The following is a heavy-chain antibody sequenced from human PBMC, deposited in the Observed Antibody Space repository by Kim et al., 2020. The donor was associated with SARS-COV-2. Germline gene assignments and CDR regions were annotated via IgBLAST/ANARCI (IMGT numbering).Heavy chain of an antibody. D-gene: IGHD3-22*01. J-gene: IGHJ4*02. V-gene: IGHV3-48*02. CDR3: ARGLGLGSSGYWR. Sequence: YADSVKGRFTISRDNAKNSLYLQMNSLRDEDTAVYYCARGLGLGSSGYWRWGQGTLVTVSS.